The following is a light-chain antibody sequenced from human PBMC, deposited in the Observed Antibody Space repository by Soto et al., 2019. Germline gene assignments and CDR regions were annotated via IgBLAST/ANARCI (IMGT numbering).Light chain of an antibody. V-gene: IGKV3-20*01. J-gene: IGKJ3*01. Sequence: EIVLTQSPGTLSLSPGERATLSCRDSQSISSSYLAWYQQKPGQAPRLLIYGASSRTTGIPDRFSGSGSGTDFTLSITRLEPEDFAVYYCQHYGSSPPFTFGPGTKVDIK. CDR2: GAS. CDR3: QHYGSSPPFT. CDR1: QSISSSY.